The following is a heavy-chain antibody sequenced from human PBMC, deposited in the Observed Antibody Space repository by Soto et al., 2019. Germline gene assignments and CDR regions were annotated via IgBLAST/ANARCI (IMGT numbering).Heavy chain of an antibody. D-gene: IGHD2-21*01. J-gene: IGHJ3*02. V-gene: IGHV1-3*01. CDR2: INAGNGNT. Sequence: ASVKVSCKASGYTFTSYAMHWVRHAPGQRLEWMGWINAGNGNTKYSQKFQGRVTITRDTSASTAYMELSSLRSEDTAVYYCARDVDCGGDCKDAFDIWGQGTMVTVSS. CDR3: ARDVDCGGDCKDAFDI. CDR1: GYTFTSYA.